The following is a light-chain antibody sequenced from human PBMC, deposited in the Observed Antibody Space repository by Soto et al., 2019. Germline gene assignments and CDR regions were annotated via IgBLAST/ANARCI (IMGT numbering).Light chain of an antibody. J-gene: IGKJ1*01. V-gene: IGKV1-5*01. CDR2: DAS. CDR1: RSVGRW. CDR3: QQYNSYSQT. Sequence: DIQMTQSPSTLSASVGDRVTITCRASRSVGRWSAWYQQKPGRAPNLLISDASSLESGVPSRFSGSGSGTEFILTISSLQPDDFATYYCQQYNSYSQTFGQGTKVDIK.